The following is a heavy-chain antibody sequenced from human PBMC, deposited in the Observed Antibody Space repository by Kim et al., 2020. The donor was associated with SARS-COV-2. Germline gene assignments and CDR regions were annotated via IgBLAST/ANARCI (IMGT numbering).Heavy chain of an antibody. Sequence: GESLKISCKTSGYTFTSYWIGWVRQMPEKGLEWMGIIYPGDSDTRYSPSFEGQVTISTDKSITTAYLQWGSLKASDSAIYYCARAPTRSTTQDYWYFDRWGHGTLVTVSS. V-gene: IGHV5-51*01. J-gene: IGHJ2*01. CDR1: GYTFTSYW. D-gene: IGHD1-1*01. CDR2: IYPGDSDT. CDR3: ARAPTRSTTQDYWYFDR.